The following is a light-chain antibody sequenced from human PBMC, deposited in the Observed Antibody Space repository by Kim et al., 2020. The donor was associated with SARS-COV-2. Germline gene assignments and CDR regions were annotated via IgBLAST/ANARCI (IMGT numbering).Light chain of an antibody. CDR1: RSVSRY. CDR3: QQRSNWPYT. CDR2: DTS. J-gene: IGKJ2*01. Sequence: PGDTATLSCRASRSVSRYLVWYQQKPGQAPRLLIYDTSNRATGFPARFSGTESETDFTLTIRSLEPEDFAIYFCQQRSNWPYTFGQGTKLEI. V-gene: IGKV3-11*01.